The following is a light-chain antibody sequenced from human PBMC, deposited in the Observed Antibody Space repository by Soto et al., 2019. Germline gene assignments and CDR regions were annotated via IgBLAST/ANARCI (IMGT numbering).Light chain of an antibody. Sequence: QSVLTQPGSVYGSPGQSNKISCTGTSSGGGSYFLVSWYHHHSGRAPKLLIYESNKRRSGDYNRSSGSKSGSTAALTFAGVQAENETAYYCGACARDNNYVFGAGTRLTVL. CDR2: ESN. CDR3: GACARDNNYV. CDR1: SSGGGSYFL. V-gene: IGLV2-23*01. J-gene: IGLJ1*01.